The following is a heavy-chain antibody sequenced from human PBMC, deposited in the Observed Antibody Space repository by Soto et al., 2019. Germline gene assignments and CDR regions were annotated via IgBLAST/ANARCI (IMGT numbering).Heavy chain of an antibody. CDR1: GGSFSGYY. J-gene: IGHJ6*03. V-gene: IGHV4-34*01. CDR2: INHSGST. D-gene: IGHD2-2*01. Sequence: SETLSLTCAVYGGSFSGYYWSWIRQPPGKGLEWIGEINHSGSTNYNPSLKSRVTISVDTSKNQFSLKLSSVTAADTAVYYCARGSRGVVPAAKGASGTLQPYYYMDVWGKGTTVTVSS. CDR3: ARGSRGVVPAAKGASGTLQPYYYMDV.